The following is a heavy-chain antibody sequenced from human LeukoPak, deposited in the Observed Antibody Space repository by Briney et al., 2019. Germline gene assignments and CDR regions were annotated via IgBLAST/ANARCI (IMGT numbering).Heavy chain of an antibody. Sequence: PSETLSLTCTVSGYSISSGYYWGWIRQPPGKGLEWIGSIYHSGSTYYNPSLKSRVTISVDTSKNQFSLKLSSVTAADTAVYYCARTLHIWFGELSNYYYYYYMDVWGKGTTVTVSS. D-gene: IGHD3-10*01. CDR3: ARTLHIWFGELSNYYYYYYMDV. J-gene: IGHJ6*03. CDR1: GYSISSGYY. CDR2: IYHSGST. V-gene: IGHV4-38-2*02.